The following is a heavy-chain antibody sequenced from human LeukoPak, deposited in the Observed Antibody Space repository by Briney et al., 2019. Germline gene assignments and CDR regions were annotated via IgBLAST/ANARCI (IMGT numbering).Heavy chain of an antibody. Sequence: SVKVSCKASGGTFSSYAISWVRQAPGQGLEWIGGIIPIFGTANYAQKFQGRVTITADESTSTAYMELSSLRSEDTAVYYCAREQLRYYYDSSGIGPFDYWGQGTLVTVSS. CDR2: IIPIFGTA. V-gene: IGHV1-69*13. CDR3: AREQLRYYYDSSGIGPFDY. D-gene: IGHD3-22*01. CDR1: GGTFSSYA. J-gene: IGHJ4*02.